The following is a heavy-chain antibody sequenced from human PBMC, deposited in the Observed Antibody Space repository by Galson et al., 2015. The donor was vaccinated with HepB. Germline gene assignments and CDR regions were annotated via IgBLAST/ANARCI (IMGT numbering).Heavy chain of an antibody. V-gene: IGHV3-30*02. J-gene: IGHJ4*02. Sequence: SLRLSCAASGFTFSSYGMHWVRQAPGKGLEWVAFIRYDGSNKYYADSVKGRFTISRDNSKNTLYLQMNSLRAEDTAVYYCAKDREVRGVITLFDYWGQGTLVTVSS. CDR2: IRYDGSNK. D-gene: IGHD3-10*01. CDR1: GFTFSSYG. CDR3: AKDREVRGVITLFDY.